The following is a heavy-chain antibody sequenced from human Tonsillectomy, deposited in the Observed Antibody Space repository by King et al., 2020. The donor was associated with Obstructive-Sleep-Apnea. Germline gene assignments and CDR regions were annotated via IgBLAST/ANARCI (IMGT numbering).Heavy chain of an antibody. D-gene: IGHD3-10*01. CDR3: ARDNYYYGSGSSHFDY. V-gene: IGHV4-4*07. Sequence: VQLQESGPGLVKPSETLSLTCTVSGGSISSYYWSWIRQPAGKGLEWIGRIYTSGSTNYNPSLKSRVTMSVDTSKNQFSLKLSSVTAADTAVYYCARDNYYYGSGSSHFDYWGQGTLVTVSS. CDR1: GGSISSYY. CDR2: IYTSGST. J-gene: IGHJ4*02.